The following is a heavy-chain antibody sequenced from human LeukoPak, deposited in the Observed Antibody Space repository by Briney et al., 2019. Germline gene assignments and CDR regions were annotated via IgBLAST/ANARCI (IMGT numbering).Heavy chain of an antibody. J-gene: IGHJ4*02. V-gene: IGHV3-33*06. CDR3: AKVTGDYYDTSGAFDY. CDR2: IWHDGSND. CDR1: GFIFSSYG. D-gene: IGHD3-22*01. Sequence: GGSLRLSCAASGFIFSSYGMHWVRQAAGMGLEWVARIWHDGSNDDYADSVKGRFTISRDNSKNTLYLQMNSLRAEDTAIYYCAKVTGDYYDTSGAFDYWGQGTLVTVSS.